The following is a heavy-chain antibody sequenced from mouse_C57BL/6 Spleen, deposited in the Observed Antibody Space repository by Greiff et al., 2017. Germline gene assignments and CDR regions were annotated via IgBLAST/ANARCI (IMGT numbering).Heavy chain of an antibody. J-gene: IGHJ2*01. CDR3: ARSEGNFDY. CDR2: IDPSDSYT. CDR1: GYTFTSYW. Sequence: QVQLQQPGAELVKPGASVKLSCKASGYTFTSYWMQWVKQRPGQGLEWIGEIDPSDSYTNYNQKFKGKATLTVDTSSSTAYMQLSSPTSEDSAVYYCARSEGNFDYWGQGTTLTVSS. V-gene: IGHV1-50*01.